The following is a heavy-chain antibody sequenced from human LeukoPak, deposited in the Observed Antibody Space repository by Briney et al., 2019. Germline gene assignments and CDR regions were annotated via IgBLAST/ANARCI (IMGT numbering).Heavy chain of an antibody. CDR1: GFTFSSYG. J-gene: IGHJ4*02. CDR2: IRYDGSNK. Sequence: GGSLRLSCAASGFTFSSYGMHWVRQAPGKGLEWVAFIRYDGSNKYYADSVKGRFTISRDNSKNTLYLQMNSLRAEDTAVYYCAKIMAARIPSNFGYWGQGALVTVAS. CDR3: AKIMAARIPSNFGY. V-gene: IGHV3-30*02. D-gene: IGHD6-6*01.